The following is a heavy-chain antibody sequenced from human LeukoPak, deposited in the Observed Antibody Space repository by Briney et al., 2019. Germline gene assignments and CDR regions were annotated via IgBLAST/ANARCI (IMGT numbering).Heavy chain of an antibody. V-gene: IGHV1-2*02. CDR1: GYTFTGYY. D-gene: IGHD6-13*01. J-gene: IGHJ5*02. Sequence: ASVKVSCKASGYTFTGYYMHWVRQAPGQGLERMGWINPNSGGTNYAQKFQGRVTMTRDTSISTAYMELSRLRSDDTAVYYCAGLAAAGHNWFDPWGQGTLVTVSS. CDR3: AGLAAAGHNWFDP. CDR2: INPNSGGT.